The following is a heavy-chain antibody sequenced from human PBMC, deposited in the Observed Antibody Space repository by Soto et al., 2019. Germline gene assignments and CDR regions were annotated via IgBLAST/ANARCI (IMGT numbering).Heavy chain of an antibody. J-gene: IGHJ6*02. V-gene: IGHV5-51*01. CDR1: GYGFTTYW. CDR3: AKFAAAGYYYYYGMDV. Sequence: PGESLKISCKGSGYGFTTYWIGWVRQMPGKGLEWMGIIYPGDSDTRYSPSFQGQVTISADKSISTAYLQWSSLKASDTAMYYCAKFAAAGYYYYYGMDVWGQGTTVTVSS. D-gene: IGHD6-13*01. CDR2: IYPGDSDT.